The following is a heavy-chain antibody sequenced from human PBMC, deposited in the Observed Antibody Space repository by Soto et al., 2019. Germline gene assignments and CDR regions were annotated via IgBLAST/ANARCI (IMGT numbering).Heavy chain of an antibody. CDR3: AKDAAAFPQWLDKFDY. CDR1: GFTFSSYA. D-gene: IGHD6-19*01. V-gene: IGHV3-23*01. CDR2: ISGSGGST. Sequence: EVQLLESGGGLVQPGGSLRLSCAASGFTFSSYAMSWVRQAPGKGLEWVSAISGSGGSTYYADSVKGRFTISRDNSKNTLYLQMNSLRAEDTAVYYCAKDAAAFPQWLDKFDYWGQGTLVTVSS. J-gene: IGHJ4*02.